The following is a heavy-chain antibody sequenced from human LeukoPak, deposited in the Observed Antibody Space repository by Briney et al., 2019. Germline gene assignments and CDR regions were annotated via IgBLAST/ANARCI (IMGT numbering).Heavy chain of an antibody. J-gene: IGHJ4*02. CDR2: INQDGSEK. V-gene: IGHV3-7*01. D-gene: IGHD3-10*01. Sequence: GGSLRLSCAASGFTLSSYWMSWVRQAPGKGLEWVANINQDGSEKYYVDSVKRRFTISRDNAKNALYLQMNSLRVEDTALYYCARAPKGSGSVYYFDYWGQGTLVTVSS. CDR1: GFTLSSYW. CDR3: ARAPKGSGSVYYFDY.